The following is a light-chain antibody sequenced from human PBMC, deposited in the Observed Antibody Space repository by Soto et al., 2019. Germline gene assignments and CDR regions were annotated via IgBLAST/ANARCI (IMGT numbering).Light chain of an antibody. Sequence: QSALNQPASVSGSPGQSLTLSCPGTSSDIGGYNYVSWYQQHPGKAPKIIIYEVTNRPSGVSNRFSGSKSGNTASLTISGLQADDEANYYCCSYTSTTALNDVFGTGTKVTV. J-gene: IGLJ1*01. CDR3: CSYTSTTALNDV. CDR2: EVT. V-gene: IGLV2-14*01. CDR1: SSDIGGYNY.